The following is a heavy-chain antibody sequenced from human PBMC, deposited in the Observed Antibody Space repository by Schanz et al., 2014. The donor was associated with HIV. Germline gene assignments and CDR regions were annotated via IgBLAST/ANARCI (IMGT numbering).Heavy chain of an antibody. V-gene: IGHV1-69*01. Sequence: QVQLVQSGAEVKKPGSSVKVSCKASGGTFMTYAISWVRQAPGQGLEWMGAIIPVFGTRNYAQRFQGRVTITADDSISTAYMEVSSLRAEDTAVYFCARSDTYNSGWYVHWGQGTLVTVSS. CDR2: IIPVFGTR. CDR3: ARSDTYNSGWYVH. J-gene: IGHJ4*02. CDR1: GGTFMTYA. D-gene: IGHD6-19*01.